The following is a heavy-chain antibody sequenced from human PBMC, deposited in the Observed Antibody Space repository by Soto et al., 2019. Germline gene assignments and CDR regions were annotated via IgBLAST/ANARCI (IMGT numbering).Heavy chain of an antibody. CDR1: GFSLSTSGMC. D-gene: IGHD5-12*01. J-gene: IGHJ6*02. CDR3: ARMAGRGYDSVAGHYYYYGMDV. Sequence: SGPTLVNPTQTLTLTCTFSGFSLSTSGMCVSWIRQPPGKALEWLALIDWDDDKYYSTSLKTRLTISKDTSKNQVVLTMTNMDPVDAATYYCARMAGRGYDSVAGHYYYYGMDVWGQGTTVTVSS. CDR2: IDWDDDK. V-gene: IGHV2-70*01.